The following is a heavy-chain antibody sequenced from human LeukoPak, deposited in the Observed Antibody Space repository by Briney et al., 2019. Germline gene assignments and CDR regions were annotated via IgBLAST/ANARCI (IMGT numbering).Heavy chain of an antibody. Sequence: SETLSLTCTVSGGSISSSSYYWGWIRQPPGKGLEWIGSIYYSGSTYYNPSLKSRVTISVDTSKNQFSLKLSSVTAADTAVYYCARIRITMVRGVPYYYYMDVWGKGTTVTISS. V-gene: IGHV4-39*01. CDR2: IYYSGST. CDR3: ARIRITMVRGVPYYYYMDV. D-gene: IGHD3-10*01. J-gene: IGHJ6*03. CDR1: GGSISSSSYY.